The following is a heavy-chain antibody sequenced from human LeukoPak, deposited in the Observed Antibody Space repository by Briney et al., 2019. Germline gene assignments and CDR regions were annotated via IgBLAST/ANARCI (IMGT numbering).Heavy chain of an antibody. J-gene: IGHJ4*02. CDR1: GGTFSSYA. V-gene: IGHV1-69*06. CDR2: IIPIFGTA. Sequence: SVKVSCTASGGTFSSYAISWVRQAPGQGLEWMGGIIPIFGTANYAQKFQGRVTITADKSTSTAYMELSSLRSEDTAVYYCAREIMVRGVISRYFDYWGQGTLVTVSS. D-gene: IGHD3-10*01. CDR3: AREIMVRGVISRYFDY.